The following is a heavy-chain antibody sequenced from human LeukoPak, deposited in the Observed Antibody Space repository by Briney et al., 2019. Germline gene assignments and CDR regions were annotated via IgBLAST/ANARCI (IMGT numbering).Heavy chain of an antibody. CDR3: ARDSDFWTDRSLPGVLDS. D-gene: IGHD3/OR15-3a*01. V-gene: IGHV3-74*01. J-gene: IGHJ5*02. Sequence: GGSLRLSCAASGFTFSKYWMLWVRQAPGKGLESVSRINTDGTVTTYADSVKGRITISRDNSRNTLFLQLHSLRLEDRGVYFCARDSDFWTDRSLPGVLDSWGQGALVTVSS. CDR1: GFTFSKYW. CDR2: INTDGTVT.